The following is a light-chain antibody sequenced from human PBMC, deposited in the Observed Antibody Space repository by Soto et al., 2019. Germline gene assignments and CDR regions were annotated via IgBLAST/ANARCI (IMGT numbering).Light chain of an antibody. CDR3: CSYASSSTFYV. Sequence: QSVLTQPASVSGSPGQSITISCTGTSSDVGSYNLVSWYQQHPGKAPKLMIYEVSKRPSGVSNRFSGSKSGNTASLTISGLQAEDEADYYCCSYASSSTFYVCGTGTKVTVL. J-gene: IGLJ1*01. V-gene: IGLV2-23*02. CDR2: EVS. CDR1: SSDVGSYNL.